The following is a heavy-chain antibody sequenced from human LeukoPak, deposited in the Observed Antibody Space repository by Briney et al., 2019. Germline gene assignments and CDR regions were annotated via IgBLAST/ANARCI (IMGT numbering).Heavy chain of an antibody. J-gene: IGHJ6*03. Sequence: EASVKVSCKASGYTFTGYYMHWVRHAPGQGPEWVGWINPNSGGTNYAQKFQGRVTMTRDTSISTAYMELSRLRSDDTAVYYCARDRTSFAIPCYYYYMDVWGKGTTVTVSS. V-gene: IGHV1-2*02. CDR2: INPNSGGT. CDR3: ARDRTSFAIPCYYYYMDV. D-gene: IGHD1-14*01. CDR1: GYTFTGYY.